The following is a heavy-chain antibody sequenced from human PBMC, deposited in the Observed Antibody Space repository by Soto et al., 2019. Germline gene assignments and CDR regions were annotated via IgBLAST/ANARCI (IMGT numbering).Heavy chain of an antibody. Sequence: SETLSLTCAVSGGSISSSNWWRWVRQPPGKGLEWIGEIYHSGSTNYNPSLKSRVTISVDKSKNQFSLKLSSVTAADTAVYYCATFRGGWLEKYSSSWGIDYWGQGTLVTVSS. V-gene: IGHV4-4*02. CDR3: ATFRGGWLEKYSSSWGIDY. D-gene: IGHD6-13*01. CDR1: GGSISSSNW. J-gene: IGHJ4*02. CDR2: IYHSGST.